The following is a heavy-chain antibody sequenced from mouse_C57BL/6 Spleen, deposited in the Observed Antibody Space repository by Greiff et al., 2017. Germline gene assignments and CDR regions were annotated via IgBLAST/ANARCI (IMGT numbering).Heavy chain of an antibody. Sequence: QVHVKQPGAELVKPGASVKMSCKASGYTFTSYWITWVKQRPGQGLEWIGDIYPGSGSTNYNEKFKSKATLTVDTSSSTAYMQLSSLTSEDSAVYYCARGDYGNYGDYAMDYWGQGTSVTVSS. V-gene: IGHV1-55*01. CDR2: IYPGSGST. J-gene: IGHJ4*01. CDR1: GYTFTSYW. D-gene: IGHD2-1*01. CDR3: ARGDYGNYGDYAMDY.